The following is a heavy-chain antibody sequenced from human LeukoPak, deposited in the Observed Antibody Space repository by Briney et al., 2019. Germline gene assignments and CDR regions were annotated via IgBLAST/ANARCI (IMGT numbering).Heavy chain of an antibody. V-gene: IGHV3-9*01. Sequence: GRSLRLSCAASGFTFDDYAMLWVRQAPGKGLEWVSGISWNSGSIGYADSVKGRFTISRDNAKNSLYLQMNSLRAEDTALYYCAKDTEGYSPFDYWGQGTLVTVSS. CDR3: AKDTEGYSPFDY. CDR1: GFTFDDYA. J-gene: IGHJ4*02. D-gene: IGHD3-22*01. CDR2: ISWNSGSI.